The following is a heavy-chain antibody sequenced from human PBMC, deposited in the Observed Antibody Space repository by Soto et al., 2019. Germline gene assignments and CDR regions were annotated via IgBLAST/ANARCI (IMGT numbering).Heavy chain of an antibody. V-gene: IGHV4-59*01. CDR2: MHHTQGT. D-gene: IGHD6-19*01. J-gene: IGHJ4*02. CDR3: ARYQWLKGGFDY. Sequence: SETLSLTCSVSGASISSYYWTWIRQPPGGGLEWIGYMHHTQGTNDNPSLRGRVHMSIDTSMNQFSLRLTSVTAADTAVYYCARYQWLKGGFDYWGQGTLVTVSS. CDR1: GASISSYY.